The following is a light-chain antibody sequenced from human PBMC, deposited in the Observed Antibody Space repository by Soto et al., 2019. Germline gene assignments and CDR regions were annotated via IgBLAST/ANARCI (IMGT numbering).Light chain of an antibody. CDR3: QQYYSSPIT. CDR2: WAS. CDR1: LTVLYSSNNKNY. Sequence: DIVMTQSPDSLAVSLGERATINCKSSLTVLYSSNNKNYLAWYQQKPRQPPKLLIYWASTRESGVPDRFSGRGSGTDFTLTISSLQAEDVEVYYCQQYYSSPITFGQGTRLEIK. J-gene: IGKJ5*01. V-gene: IGKV4-1*01.